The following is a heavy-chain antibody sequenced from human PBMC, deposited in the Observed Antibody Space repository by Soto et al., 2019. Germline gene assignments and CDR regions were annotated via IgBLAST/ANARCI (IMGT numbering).Heavy chain of an antibody. CDR3: ARTIFGVVKVYYFDY. CDR1: GFTFSSYS. J-gene: IGHJ4*02. CDR2: ISSSSSYI. Sequence: EVQLVESGGGLVKPGGSLRLSCAASGFTFSSYSMNWVRQAPGKGLEWVSSISSSSSYIYYADSVKGRFTISRDNAKNSLYLQMNSLRAEDTAVYYCARTIFGVVKVYYFDYWGQGTLVTVS. D-gene: IGHD3-3*01. V-gene: IGHV3-21*01.